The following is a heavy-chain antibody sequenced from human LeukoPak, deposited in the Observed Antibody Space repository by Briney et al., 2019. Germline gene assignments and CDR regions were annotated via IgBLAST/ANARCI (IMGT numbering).Heavy chain of an antibody. CDR2: ISSSSSYI. J-gene: IGHJ4*02. D-gene: IGHD6-13*01. V-gene: IGHV3-21*01. CDR3: ASPPSIAAAVGDY. CDR1: GFTFSTYS. Sequence: GGSLRLSCAASGFTFSTYSMNWVRQAPGKGLEWVSSISSSSSYIYYADSVKGRFTVSRDNSKNTLYLQMNSLRAEDTAVYYCASPPSIAAAVGDYWGQGTLVTVSS.